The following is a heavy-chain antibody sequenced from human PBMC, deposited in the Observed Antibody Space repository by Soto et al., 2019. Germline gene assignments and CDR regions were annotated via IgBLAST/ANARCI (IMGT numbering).Heavy chain of an antibody. D-gene: IGHD6-19*01. J-gene: IGHJ6*03. CDR3: ASVYIAVAGINYYYYMDV. CDR1: GFTFDNYG. CDR2: INWNGGST. V-gene: IGHV3-20*01. Sequence: GGSLRLSCAASGFTFDNYGMTWVRQAPGKGLEWVSGINWNGGSTGYADSVKGRFTISRDNAKNSLYLQMNSLRAEDTALYHCASVYIAVAGINYYYYMDVWGKGTTVTVSS.